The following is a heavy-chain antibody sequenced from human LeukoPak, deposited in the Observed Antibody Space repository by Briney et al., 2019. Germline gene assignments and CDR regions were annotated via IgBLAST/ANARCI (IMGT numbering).Heavy chain of an antibody. D-gene: IGHD3-22*01. CDR2: FDPEDGET. Sequence: ASVKVSCKVSGYTLTELSMHWVRQAPGKGLEWMGGFDPEDGETIYAQKFQGRVTMTEDTSTDTAYMELSSLRSEDTAVYYCATSTYYYDSGDYFDHWGQGTLVTVSS. V-gene: IGHV1-24*01. CDR3: ATSTYYYDSGDYFDH. CDR1: GYTLTELS. J-gene: IGHJ4*02.